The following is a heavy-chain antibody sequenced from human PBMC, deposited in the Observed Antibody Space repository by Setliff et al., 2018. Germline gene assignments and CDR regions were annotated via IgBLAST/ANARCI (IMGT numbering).Heavy chain of an antibody. V-gene: IGHV3-23*01. CDR1: GFTFSSFA. J-gene: IGHJ4*02. CDR2: INVGGTNT. Sequence: LRLSCAASGFTFSSFAMSWVRQAPGKRLEWVSIINVGGTNTYYRDSVKGRFTISRDNSKSTLYLQMNSLRVEDTAVYYCAKDRTVVAGTSYFDYRGQGILVTVSS. D-gene: IGHD6-19*01. CDR3: AKDRTVVAGTSYFDY.